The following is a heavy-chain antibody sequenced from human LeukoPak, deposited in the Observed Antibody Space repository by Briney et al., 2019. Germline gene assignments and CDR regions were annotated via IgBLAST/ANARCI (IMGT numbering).Heavy chain of an antibody. Sequence: GGSLRLSCAASGFTFVSYAMSWVRQAPGKGLEWVSAISGSGGSTYYADSVKGRFTISRDNSKNTLYLQMNSLRAEDTAVYYCAKRYDFWSGYFDYWGQGTLVTVSS. J-gene: IGHJ4*02. V-gene: IGHV3-23*01. CDR3: AKRYDFWSGYFDY. CDR1: GFTFVSYA. D-gene: IGHD3-3*01. CDR2: ISGSGGST.